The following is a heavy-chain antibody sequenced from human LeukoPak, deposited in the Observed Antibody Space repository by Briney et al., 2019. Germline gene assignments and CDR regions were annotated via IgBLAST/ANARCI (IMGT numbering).Heavy chain of an antibody. J-gene: IGHJ4*02. CDR3: ARALPWKQHDY. V-gene: IGHV1-2*02. Sequence: GASVKVSCKASGYTFTDYYLQWVRQAPGPGIEWIGWINPNSGDTNYAQRFQGRVTMTRDTSISTAYMELSRLTSGDTAVYYCARALPWKQHDYWGQGTLVTVSS. CDR1: GYTFTDYY. CDR2: INPNSGDT. D-gene: IGHD5-18*01.